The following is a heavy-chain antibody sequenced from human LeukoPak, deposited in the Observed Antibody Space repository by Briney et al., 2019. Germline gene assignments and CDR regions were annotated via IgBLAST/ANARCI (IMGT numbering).Heavy chain of an antibody. CDR3: ARDRGIVAQFDP. Sequence: GGSLRLSCAASGFTSSGYWMSWVRQAPGKGLEWVANIKQDGSEMYYLDSVKGRFIISRDNAKNSLYLQMNSLRAEDTAVYYCARDRGIVAQFDPWGQGTLVTVSS. D-gene: IGHD1-26*01. CDR1: GFTSSGYW. J-gene: IGHJ5*02. CDR2: IKQDGSEM. V-gene: IGHV3-7*01.